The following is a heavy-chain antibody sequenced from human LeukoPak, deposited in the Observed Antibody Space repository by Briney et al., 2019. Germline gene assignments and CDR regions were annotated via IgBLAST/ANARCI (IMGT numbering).Heavy chain of an antibody. D-gene: IGHD3-10*01. V-gene: IGHV3-20*04. J-gene: IGHJ4*02. CDR2: INWSGGST. CDR3: ARDIYGSGGY. CDR1: GFTFDDYG. Sequence: GGSLRLSCAASGFTFDDYGMSWVRQAPGKGLEWVSGINWSGGSTGYADSMKGRFTISRDNAKKSLYLQMNSLRVEDTALYYCARDIYGSGGYWGQGTLVTVSS.